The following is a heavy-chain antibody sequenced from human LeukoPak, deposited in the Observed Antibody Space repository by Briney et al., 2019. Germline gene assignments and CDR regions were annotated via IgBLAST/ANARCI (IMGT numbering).Heavy chain of an antibody. D-gene: IGHD3-22*01. Sequence: GGSLRLSCAASGFTSSSYEMNWVRQAPGKGLEWVSYISSRGITIYYADSVRGRFAISRDNAKDSLYLQMNSLRAEDTAVYYCARDLPYGISDYPPGIWGQGTLVTVSS. CDR3: ARDLPYGISDYPPGI. CDR2: ISSRGITI. V-gene: IGHV3-48*03. CDR1: GFTSSSYE. J-gene: IGHJ4*02.